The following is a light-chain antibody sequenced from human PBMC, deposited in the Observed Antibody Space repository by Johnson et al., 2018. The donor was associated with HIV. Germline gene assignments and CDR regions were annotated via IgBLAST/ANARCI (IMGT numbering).Light chain of an antibody. J-gene: IGLJ1*01. Sequence: QAVLTQPPSMSAAPGQKVTISCSGSSSNIGNNYVSWYQQLPGTAPKLLIFENNKRPSGIPDRFSGSKSGTSATLGIAGLQTGDEADYFCGTWDTILQTFVFGTGTEVSVL. CDR1: SSNIGNNY. CDR3: GTWDTILQTFV. CDR2: ENN. V-gene: IGLV1-51*02.